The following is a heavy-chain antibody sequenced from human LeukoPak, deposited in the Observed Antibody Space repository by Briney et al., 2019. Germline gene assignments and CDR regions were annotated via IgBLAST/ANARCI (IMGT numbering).Heavy chain of an antibody. CDR1: GYTFTSYY. CDR2: INPSGGST. J-gene: IGHJ4*02. V-gene: IGHV1-46*01. CDR3: AREGEWELLLDY. Sequence: GASVKVSCKASGYTFTSYYMHWVRQAPGQGLEWMGIINPSGGSTSYAQKFQGRVTMTRDMSTSTVYMEVSSLRSEDTAVYYCAREGEWELLLDYWGQGTLVTVSS. D-gene: IGHD1-26*01.